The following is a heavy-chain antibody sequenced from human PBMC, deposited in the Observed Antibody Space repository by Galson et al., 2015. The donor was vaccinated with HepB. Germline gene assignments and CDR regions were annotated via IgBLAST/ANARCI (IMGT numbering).Heavy chain of an antibody. J-gene: IGHJ4*02. CDR2: ISNKGGST. V-gene: IGHV3-64D*06. D-gene: IGHD3-3*01. Sequence: SLRLSCAASGFTFSSYAMHWVRQAPGKGLEYVSTISNKGGSTHYADSVKGRFTVSRDNSKNTLYLHMSSVRGEDTAVYYCVKGITIFGVDYFDYWGQGTLVTVSS. CDR1: GFTFSSYA. CDR3: VKGITIFGVDYFDY.